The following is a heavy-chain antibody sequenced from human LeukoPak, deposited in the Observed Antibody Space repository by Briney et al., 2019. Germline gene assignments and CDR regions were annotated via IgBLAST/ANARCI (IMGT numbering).Heavy chain of an antibody. V-gene: IGHV3-73*01. CDR3: ASAWSDYYGMDV. D-gene: IGHD1-1*01. J-gene: IGHJ6*02. CDR2: IRSKTNNYAT. Sequence: GGSLRLSCAASGFIFSGSAVYWVRQATGKGLEWVGRIRSKTNNYATAYAASVKGRFTFSRDDLKNTAYLQMNSLETDDTAVYYRASAWSDYYGMDVWGQGTTVTVSS. CDR1: GFIFSGSA.